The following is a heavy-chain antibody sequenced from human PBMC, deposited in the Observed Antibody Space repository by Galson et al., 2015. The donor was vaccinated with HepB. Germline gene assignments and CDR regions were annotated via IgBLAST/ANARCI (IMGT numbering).Heavy chain of an antibody. J-gene: IGHJ4*02. V-gene: IGHV3-33*01. CDR2: IWYDGSNK. CDR3: ARDLEQLVVFDY. D-gene: IGHD6-13*01. Sequence: SLRLSCAASGFTFSSYGMHWVRQAPGKGLEWVAVIWYDGSNKYYADSVKGRFTISRDNAKNSLYLQMNSLRAEDTAVYYCARDLEQLVVFDYWGQGTLVTVSS. CDR1: GFTFSSYG.